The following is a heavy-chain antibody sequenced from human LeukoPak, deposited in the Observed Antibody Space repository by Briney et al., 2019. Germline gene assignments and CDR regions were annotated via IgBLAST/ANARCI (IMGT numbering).Heavy chain of an antibody. CDR1: GGTFSSYA. CDR3: ASGSRLRRYFDWLPYY. Sequence: ASVKVSCKASGGTFSSYAISWVRQAPGQGLEWMGGIIPIFGTANYAQKFQGRVTITADESTSTAYMELSSLRSEDTAVYYCASGSRLRRYFDWLPYYWGQGTLVTVSS. D-gene: IGHD3-9*01. CDR2: IIPIFGTA. V-gene: IGHV1-69*01. J-gene: IGHJ4*02.